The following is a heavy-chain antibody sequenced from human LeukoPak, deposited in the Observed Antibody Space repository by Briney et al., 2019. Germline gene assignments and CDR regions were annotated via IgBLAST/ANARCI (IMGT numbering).Heavy chain of an antibody. V-gene: IGHV4-59*10. Sequence: SETLSLTCAVSGGSISSFHWSWIRQPAGKGLEWIGHIFTGGTTNYNPSLKSRLTMSLDTSKNQFSLNLRSVTAADTAVYYCARTQWLVSGFDYWGQGTLVTVSS. J-gene: IGHJ4*02. CDR1: GGSISSFH. D-gene: IGHD6-19*01. CDR2: IFTGGTT. CDR3: ARTQWLVSGFDY.